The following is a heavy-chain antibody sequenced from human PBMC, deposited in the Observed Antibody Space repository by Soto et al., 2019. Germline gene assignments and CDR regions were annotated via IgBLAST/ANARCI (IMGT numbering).Heavy chain of an antibody. CDR2: IIPIFGTA. CDR1: GGTFSSYA. CDR3: ARGQEEFGESFDY. V-gene: IGHV1-69*13. Sequence: VKVSCKASGGTFSSYAISWVRQAPGQGPEWMGGIIPIFGTANYAQKFQGRVTITADESTSTAYMELSSLRSEDTAVYYCARGQEEFGESFDYWGQGTLVTVSS. J-gene: IGHJ4*02. D-gene: IGHD3-10*01.